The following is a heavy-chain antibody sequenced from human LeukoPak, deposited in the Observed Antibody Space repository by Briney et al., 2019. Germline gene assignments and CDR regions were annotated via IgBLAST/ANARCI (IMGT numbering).Heavy chain of an antibody. J-gene: IGHJ6*03. CDR3: ARDPAYYDFWSGFFYYYYMDV. Sequence: SETLSLTCAVSGGSFSTYYWSWIRQSAGKGLEWIGHIYTSGSTNYNPSLKSRVTMSVDTSKNQFSLNLSSVTAADTAVYYCARDPAYYDFWSGFFYYYYMDVWGKGTTVTVSS. CDR2: IYTSGST. CDR1: GGSFSTYY. D-gene: IGHD3-3*01. V-gene: IGHV4-4*07.